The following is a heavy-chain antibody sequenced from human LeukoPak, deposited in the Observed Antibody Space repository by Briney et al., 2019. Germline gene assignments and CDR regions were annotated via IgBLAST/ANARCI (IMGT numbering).Heavy chain of an antibody. CDR2: IIPIFGTA. V-gene: IGHV1-69*05. J-gene: IGHJ5*02. Sequence: GSSVKVSCKASGGTFSSYAISWVRQAPGQGLEWMGGIIPIFGTANYAQKFQGRVTITTDESTSKAYMELSSLRSEDTAVYYCARTYDFWSGSNWFDPWGQGTLVTVSS. CDR1: GGTFSSYA. D-gene: IGHD3-3*01. CDR3: ARTYDFWSGSNWFDP.